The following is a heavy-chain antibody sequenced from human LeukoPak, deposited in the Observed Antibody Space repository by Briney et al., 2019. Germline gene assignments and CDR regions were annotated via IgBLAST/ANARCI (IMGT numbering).Heavy chain of an antibody. V-gene: IGHV4-34*01. D-gene: IGHD3-3*01. Sequence: SETLSLTCAVYGGSFSGYYWSWIRQPPGKGLEWIGEINDSGSTNYNPSLKSRVTISVDTSKNQFSLKLSSVTAADTAVYYCARYPFWSGYNWFDPWGQGTLVTVSS. CDR2: INDSGST. CDR1: GGSFSGYY. J-gene: IGHJ5*02. CDR3: ARYPFWSGYNWFDP.